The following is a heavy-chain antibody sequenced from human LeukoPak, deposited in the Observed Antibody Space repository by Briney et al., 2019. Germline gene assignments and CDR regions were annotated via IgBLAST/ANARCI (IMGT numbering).Heavy chain of an antibody. V-gene: IGHV3-48*03. CDR1: GFTINNYV. CDR2: ISSSGSTI. CDR3: AELGITMIGGV. J-gene: IGHJ6*04. Sequence: GGSLRLSCAASGFTINNYVMTWVRQAPGKGLEWVSYISSSGSTIYYADSVKGRFTISRDNAKNSLYLQMNSLRAEDTAVYYCAELGITMIGGVWGKGTTVTISS. D-gene: IGHD3-10*02.